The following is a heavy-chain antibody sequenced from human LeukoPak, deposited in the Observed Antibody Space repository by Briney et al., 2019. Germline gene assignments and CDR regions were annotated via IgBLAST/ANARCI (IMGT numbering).Heavy chain of an antibody. CDR3: ARGRYYDTSAYNYFDP. CDR1: GFTFSAYS. V-gene: IGHV3-48*01. Sequence: TGGSLRLSCAASGFTFSAYSMNWIRQAPGKGLEWISYISGSGRSIFSADSVRGRFTISRDNANNSLFLQMNSPRAEDTAVYYCARGRYYDTSAYNYFDPWGQGTLVTVSS. D-gene: IGHD3-22*01. J-gene: IGHJ5*02. CDR2: ISGSGRSI.